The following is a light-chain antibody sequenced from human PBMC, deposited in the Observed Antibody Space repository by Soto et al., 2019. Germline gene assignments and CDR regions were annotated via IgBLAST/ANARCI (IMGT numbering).Light chain of an antibody. CDR1: QSISNW. Sequence: DIQMTQSPSTLSASVGDRVTITCRASQSISNWLAWYQHKPGKAPKFLIYKASNLESGVPSRFSGSGSGTEFTLTISSLQPDDFATYYCQHYNSDPITFVPGTRLEIK. J-gene: IGKJ5*01. V-gene: IGKV1-5*03. CDR2: KAS. CDR3: QHYNSDPIT.